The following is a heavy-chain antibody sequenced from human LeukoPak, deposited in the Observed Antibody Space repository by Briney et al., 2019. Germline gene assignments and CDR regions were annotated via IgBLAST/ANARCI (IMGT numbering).Heavy chain of an antibody. V-gene: IGHV4-31*03. J-gene: IGHJ5*02. CDR3: ARDITGTTFDP. D-gene: IGHD1-14*01. Sequence: SETLSLTCTVSGGSISSGGYYWSWIRQHPGKGLEWIGYIYYSGSTYYNPSLKSRVTISVDTSKNQFSLKLSSVTAADTAVYYCARDITGTTFDPWGQGILVTVSS. CDR1: GGSISSGGYY. CDR2: IYYSGST.